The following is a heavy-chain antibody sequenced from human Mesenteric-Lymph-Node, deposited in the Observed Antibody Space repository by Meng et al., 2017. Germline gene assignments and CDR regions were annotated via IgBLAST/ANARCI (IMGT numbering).Heavy chain of an antibody. CDR2: INPSGDT. V-gene: IGHV4-34*01. D-gene: IGHD2-15*01. CDR1: GGSLSDYH. CDR3: ARRGSRNGWSVDY. Sequence: QGQLEQWGAGLLKPSETLSLTCGVYGGSLSDYHWNWIRQPPGKGLEWIGQINPSGDTNYSPSLKSRVTISVDTSKNQFSLKLNSVTAADTAVYYCARRGSRNGWSVDYWGQGTLVTVSS. J-gene: IGHJ4*02.